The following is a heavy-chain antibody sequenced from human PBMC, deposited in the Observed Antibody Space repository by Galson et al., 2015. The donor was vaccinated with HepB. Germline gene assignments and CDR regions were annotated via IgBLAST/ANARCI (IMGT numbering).Heavy chain of an antibody. CDR2: FDPEDGET. J-gene: IGHJ4*02. CDR1: GSTPANPS. Sequence: SVQVSGQVSGSTPANPSMHWVQQAPGKGLEWMGGFDPEDGETIYAQKFQGRVTMTEDTSTDTAYMELSSLRSEDSAVYYCATISGWGRFVDYWGQGTLVTVSS. V-gene: IGHV1-24*01. D-gene: IGHD7-27*01. CDR3: ATISGWGRFVDY.